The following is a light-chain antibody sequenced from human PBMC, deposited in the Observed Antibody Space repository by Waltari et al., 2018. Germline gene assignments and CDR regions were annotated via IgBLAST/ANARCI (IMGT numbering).Light chain of an antibody. CDR3: QRYNSAPQLT. J-gene: IGKJ4*01. CDR2: AVS. CDR1: QDISNY. V-gene: IGKV1-27*01. Sequence: DIQMTQSTSSLSASVGDRVNITCRASQDISNYLAWYQQKPGKVPRLLIYAVSTLQSGVPSRFSGSGSGTDFTLTISSLQPEDVATYYCQRYNSAPQLTFGGGTKVEIK.